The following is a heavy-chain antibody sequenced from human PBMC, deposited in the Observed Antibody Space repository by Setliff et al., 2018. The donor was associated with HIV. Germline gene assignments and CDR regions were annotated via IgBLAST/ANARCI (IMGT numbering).Heavy chain of an antibody. J-gene: IGHJ4*02. CDR2: IYPGDSDT. CDR1: GYSFTSYW. D-gene: IGHD6-13*01. Sequence: GESLKISCKGSGYSFTSYWIGWVRQMPGKGLEWMGIIYPGDSDTRYSLSFQGQVTLSADKSTSTAYLQWSSLKASDTAMYYCARHLIPGDPRYSSSWYYWGQGTLVTVSS. V-gene: IGHV5-51*01. CDR3: ARHLIPGDPRYSSSWYY.